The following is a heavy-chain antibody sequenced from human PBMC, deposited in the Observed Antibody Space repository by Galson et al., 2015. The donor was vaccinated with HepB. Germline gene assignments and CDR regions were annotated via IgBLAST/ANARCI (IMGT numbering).Heavy chain of an antibody. CDR3: ARARVYHYYDRGFDY. V-gene: IGHV1-69-2*01. CDR1: GGTFSSYA. CDR2: VDPEDGET. J-gene: IGHJ4*02. Sequence: VKVSCKASGGTFSSYAISWVRQAPGQGLEWMGLVDPEDGETIYAEKFQGRVTITADTSTDTAYMELSSLRSEDTAVYYCARARVYHYYDRGFDYWGQGTLVTVSS. D-gene: IGHD3-22*01.